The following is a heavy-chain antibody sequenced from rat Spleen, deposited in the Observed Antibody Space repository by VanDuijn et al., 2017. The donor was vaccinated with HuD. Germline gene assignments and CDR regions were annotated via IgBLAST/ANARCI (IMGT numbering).Heavy chain of an antibody. J-gene: IGHJ4*01. D-gene: IGHD1-4*01. V-gene: IGHV5-19*01. CDR2: ISPTGGNT. Sequence: EVQLVESGGGLVRPGRSLKLSCAASGFTFSNSCMHWIRQAPTKGLEWVASISPTGGNTFYRDSVKGRFTISRDNAKTTLYLQMDSLRSEDTATYYGTRQGYPGIKGYVMDAWGQGASVTVSS. CDR3: TRQGYPGIKGYVMDA. CDR1: GFTFSNSC.